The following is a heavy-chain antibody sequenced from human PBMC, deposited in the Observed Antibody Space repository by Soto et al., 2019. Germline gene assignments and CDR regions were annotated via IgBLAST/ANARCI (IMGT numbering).Heavy chain of an antibody. CDR1: GFTFSDHY. CDR3: ARGYCSGDTCYSGDY. J-gene: IGHJ4*02. CDR2: IRKPTNGYTT. Sequence: EVQLVESGGGLVQPGGSLRLSCTASGFTFSDHYMDWVRQAPGKGLEWVGRIRKPTNGYTTEYVASVKGRFTISRDDSKNSLDLQMNSLKSEDTAVYYCARGYCSGDTCYSGDYWGQGTLVTVSS. D-gene: IGHD2-15*01. V-gene: IGHV3-72*01.